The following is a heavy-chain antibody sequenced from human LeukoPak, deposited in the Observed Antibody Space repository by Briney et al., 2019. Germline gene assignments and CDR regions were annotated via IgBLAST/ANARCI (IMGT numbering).Heavy chain of an antibody. CDR2: IKRKSDGGTT. D-gene: IGHD6-19*01. V-gene: IGHV3-15*01. CDR1: GFTFTNAW. Sequence: GSLRLSCAASGFTFTNAWMSWVRQAPGKGLEWVGRIKRKSDGGTTDYAAPVKGRFTISRDDSENTLYLQMNSLKSEDTAVYYCTTVRAVAGIYYYYYMDVCGRGTTVTVSS. CDR3: TTVRAVAGIYYYYYMDV. J-gene: IGHJ6*03.